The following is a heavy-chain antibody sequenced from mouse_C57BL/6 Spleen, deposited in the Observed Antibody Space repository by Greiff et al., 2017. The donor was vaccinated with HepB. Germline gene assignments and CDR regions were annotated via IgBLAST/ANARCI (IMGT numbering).Heavy chain of an antibody. D-gene: IGHD2-14*01. CDR2: ILPGNGST. CDR3: ARSGRYSYYVDN. Sequence: QVQLQQSGAELMKPGASVKLSCKATGYTFTGYWIEWVKQRPGHGLEWIGEILPGNGSTNYNEKFKGKATFTADTSSNTAYMQLSSLTTEDSAIYYCARSGRYSYYVDNWGQGTTLTVSS. CDR1: GYTFTGYW. V-gene: IGHV1-9*01. J-gene: IGHJ2*01.